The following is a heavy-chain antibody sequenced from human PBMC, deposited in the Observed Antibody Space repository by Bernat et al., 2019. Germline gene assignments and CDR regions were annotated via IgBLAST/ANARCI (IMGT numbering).Heavy chain of an antibody. D-gene: IGHD3-3*01. CDR3: GLRSNDDD. J-gene: IGHJ4*02. CDR1: GFTFTSYA. CDR2: ITSDGANK. Sequence: QVQLVESGGGVVQPGRSLRLSCAASGFTFTSYAMHWVRQAPGKGLEWVAFITSDGANKNNADSVKGRFTISRDNSNNTLYLQMNSLRPEDTAVYYWGLRSNDDDWGRGTLVTVSS. V-gene: IGHV3-30*02.